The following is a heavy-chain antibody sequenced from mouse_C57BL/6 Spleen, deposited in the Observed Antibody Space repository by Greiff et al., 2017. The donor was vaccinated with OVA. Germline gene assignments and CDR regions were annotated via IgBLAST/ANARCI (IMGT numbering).Heavy chain of an antibody. CDR3: ARYGSSYCFDY. Sequence: VKGVGSGGDLVKPGGSLKLSCAASGFTFSSYGMSWVRQTPDKRLEWVATISSGGSYTYYPDSVKGRFTISRDNAKNTLYLQMSSLKSEDTAMYYCARYGSSYCFDYWGQGTTLTVSS. J-gene: IGHJ2*01. CDR2: ISSGGSYT. CDR1: GFTFSSYG. D-gene: IGHD1-1*01. V-gene: IGHV5-6*02.